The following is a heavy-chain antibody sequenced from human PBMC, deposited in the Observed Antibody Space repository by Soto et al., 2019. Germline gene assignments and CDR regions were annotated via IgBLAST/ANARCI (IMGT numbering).Heavy chain of an antibody. CDR1: GFTFSTFG. Sequence: QVQLVESGGGVVQPGRSLRLSCAASGFTFSTFGMHWVRQSPGKGLEWVAVIWNGRNSEDYADSVKGRFTISRDNSRNTLYPQMNSLRAEDTAMYYCVTERRNYEFDYWGQGILVTVSS. CDR2: IWNGRNSE. D-gene: IGHD1-7*01. CDR3: VTERRNYEFDY. J-gene: IGHJ4*02. V-gene: IGHV3-33*01.